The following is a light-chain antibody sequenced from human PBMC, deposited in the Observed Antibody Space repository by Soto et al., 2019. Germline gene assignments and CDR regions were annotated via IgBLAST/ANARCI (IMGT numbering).Light chain of an antibody. V-gene: IGLV1-44*01. Sequence: QSVLTQPPSASGTPGQRVTISCSGSSSNIGSNTVNWYQQLPGTAPKLLIYTNDQRPSGVPDRFSGSRPGTSASLAISGLQFEDEADYHCSSWDDNLDAVVFGAGTKVTVL. CDR2: TND. J-gene: IGLJ1*01. CDR1: SSNIGSNT. CDR3: SSWDDNLDAVV.